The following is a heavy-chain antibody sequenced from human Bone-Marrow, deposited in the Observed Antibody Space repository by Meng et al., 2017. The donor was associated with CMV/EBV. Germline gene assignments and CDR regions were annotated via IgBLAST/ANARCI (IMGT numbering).Heavy chain of an antibody. D-gene: IGHD3-3*01. CDR2: ISSSSSTI. V-gene: IGHV3-48*04. J-gene: IGHJ6*02. CDR3: ARDRWSGYYRGYYYYGMDV. CDR1: GFTFSSYG. Sequence: GESLKISCAASGFTFSSYGMHWVRQAPGKGLEWVSYISSSSSTIYYADSVKGRFTISRDNAKNSLYLQMNSLRAEDTAVYYCARDRWSGYYRGYYYYGMDVWGQGTTVTVSS.